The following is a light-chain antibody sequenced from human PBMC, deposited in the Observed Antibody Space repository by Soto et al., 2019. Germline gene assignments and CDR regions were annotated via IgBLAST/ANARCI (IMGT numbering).Light chain of an antibody. CDR1: QTFTTSS. Sequence: EIFLTQSPGTLSLSPGEISTLSCRSSQTFTTSSLAWYQQKPGQAPRLLISGASNRATGIPDRFSGSGSGTDFTLTISRLEPEDFAVYYCQQYDRSPRTFGQGTKVDIK. V-gene: IGKV3-20*01. J-gene: IGKJ1*01. CDR3: QQYDRSPRT. CDR2: GAS.